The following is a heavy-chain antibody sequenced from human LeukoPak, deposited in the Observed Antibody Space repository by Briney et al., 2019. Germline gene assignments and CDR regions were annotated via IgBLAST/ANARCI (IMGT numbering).Heavy chain of an antibody. D-gene: IGHD4-23*01. Sequence: PGGSLRLSSAASGFTFSSYSMSWVRQAPGKGLEWVSSISSSSSYIYYADSVKGRFTISRDNAKNSLYLQMNSLRAEDTAVYYCARDGGTTVVTFDYWGQGTLVTVSS. CDR3: ARDGGTTVVTFDY. CDR1: GFTFSSYS. J-gene: IGHJ4*02. CDR2: ISSSSSYI. V-gene: IGHV3-21*01.